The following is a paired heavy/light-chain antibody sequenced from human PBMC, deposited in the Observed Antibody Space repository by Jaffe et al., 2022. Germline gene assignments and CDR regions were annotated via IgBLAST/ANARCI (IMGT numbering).Light chain of an antibody. J-gene: IGLJ1*01. CDR3: SSYTSSSTLLV. CDR2: DVS. CDR1: SSDVGGYNY. V-gene: IGLV2-14*03. Sequence: QSALTQPASVSGSPGQSITISCTGTSSDVGGYNYVSWYQQHPGKAPKLMIYDVSNRPSGVSNRFSGSKSDNTASLTISGLQAEDEADYYCSSYTSSSTLLVFGTGTKVTVL.
Heavy chain of an antibody. D-gene: IGHD2-2*01. J-gene: IGHJ5*02. CDR2: IYYSGST. CDR1: GGSISSSTYY. V-gene: IGHV4-39*01. CDR3: ARHGLKVVPAAILDWFDP. Sequence: QLQLQESGPGLVKPSETLSLTCTVSGGSISSSTYYWGWIRQPPGKGLEWIGSIYYSGSTYYNPPLKSRVTISVDTSKNQFSLKLSSVTAADTAIYYCARHGLKVVPAAILDWFDPWGQGTLVTVSS.